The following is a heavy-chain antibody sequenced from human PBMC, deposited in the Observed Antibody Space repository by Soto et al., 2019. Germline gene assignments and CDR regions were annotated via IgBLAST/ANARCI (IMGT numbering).Heavy chain of an antibody. CDR3: ARGLAPGFRFDP. V-gene: IGHV1-18*01. CDR2: ISAYNGNT. J-gene: IGHJ5*02. Sequence: ASVKVSCTASGYTFTNFGISWVRQAPGQGLEWMGWISAYNGNTNYAQKLQGRVTMTTDTSTSTAYMELRSLRSDDTAVYYCARGLAPGFRFDPWGQGTLVTVSS. D-gene: IGHD2-21*01. CDR1: GYTFTNFG.